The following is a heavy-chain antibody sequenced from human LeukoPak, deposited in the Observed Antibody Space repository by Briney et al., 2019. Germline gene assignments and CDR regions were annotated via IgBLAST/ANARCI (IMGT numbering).Heavy chain of an antibody. CDR1: GFTFGKYW. J-gene: IGHJ4*02. V-gene: IGHV3-7*01. Sequence: PGGSLRLSCVASGFTFGKYWMSWVRQAPGKGLEWVANIKQDGSEKYYMDSVKGRFTISRDNAKNSLYLQMNSLRAEDTAVYYCASDKLDYWGQGTLVTVSS. CDR2: IKQDGSEK. CDR3: ASDKLDY.